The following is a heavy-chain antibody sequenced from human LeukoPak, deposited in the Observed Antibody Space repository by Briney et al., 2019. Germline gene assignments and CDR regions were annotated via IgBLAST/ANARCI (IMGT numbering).Heavy chain of an antibody. CDR1: GFTFSSYA. Sequence: GGSLRLSYAASGFTFSSYAMHWVRQAPGKGLEWVAVISYDGSNKYYADSVKGRFTISRDNSKNTLYLQMNSLRAEDTAVYYCARDRRSVQPYYYYGMDVWGQGTTVTVSS. CDR3: ARDRRSVQPYYYYGMDV. CDR2: ISYDGSNK. V-gene: IGHV3-30-3*01. J-gene: IGHJ6*02.